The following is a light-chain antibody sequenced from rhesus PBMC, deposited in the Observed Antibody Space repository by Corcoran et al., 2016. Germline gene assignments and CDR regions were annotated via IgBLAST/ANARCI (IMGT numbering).Light chain of an antibody. CDR1: ESVRVFGINL. Sequence: DIVLTQSPASLAVSPGQRATITCRASESVRVFGINLIHWYQQKPGQPPKLMIYQASNKDTGVPARVIGSGSGTEFTLTINPVEADDAADYYCLQSKNSYSCGQGTKVEIK. CDR3: LQSKNSYS. CDR2: QAS. J-gene: IGKJ2*01. V-gene: IGKV7-13*01.